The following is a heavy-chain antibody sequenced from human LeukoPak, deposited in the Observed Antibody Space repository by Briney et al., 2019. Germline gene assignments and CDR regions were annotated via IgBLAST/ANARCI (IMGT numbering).Heavy chain of an antibody. CDR3: ARTPKDYYDSSGYYGY. D-gene: IGHD3-22*01. CDR1: GGTFSSYA. Sequence: ASVKVSCKASGGTFSSYAISWVRQAPGQGLEWMGRINPNSGGTNYAQKFQGRVTMTRDTSISTAYMELSRLRSDDTAVYYCARTPKDYYDSSGYYGYWGQGTLVTVSS. CDR2: INPNSGGT. J-gene: IGHJ4*02. V-gene: IGHV1-2*06.